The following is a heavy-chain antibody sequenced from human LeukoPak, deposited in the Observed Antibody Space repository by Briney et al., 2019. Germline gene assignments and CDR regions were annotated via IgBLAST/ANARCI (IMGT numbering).Heavy chain of an antibody. CDR3: AKAGSGSYSGY. V-gene: IGHV3-23*01. J-gene: IGHJ4*02. CDR1: GFTFSSYA. D-gene: IGHD3-10*01. CDR2: ISGSGGST. Sequence: GASLRLSCAASGFTFSSYAMSWVRQAPGKGLEWVSAISGSGGSTYYADSVKGRFTISRDNSKNTLYLQMNSLRAEDTAVYYCAKAGSGSYSGYWGQGTLVTVSS.